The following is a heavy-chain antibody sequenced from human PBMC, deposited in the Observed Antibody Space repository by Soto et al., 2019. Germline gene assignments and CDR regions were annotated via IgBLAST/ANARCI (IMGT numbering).Heavy chain of an antibody. V-gene: IGHV1-18*01. CDR3: ARGPRGAAAGRGSDY. J-gene: IGHJ4*02. CDR2: IIADNGNT. CDR1: GFTFTSSA. Sequence: ASVKVSCKASGFTFTSSAVQWVRQARGQRLERIGWIIADNGNTNYAQKLQGRVTMTTDTFTSTAYMELRSLRSDDTAVYYCARGPRGAAAGRGSDYWGQGTLVTVSS. D-gene: IGHD6-13*01.